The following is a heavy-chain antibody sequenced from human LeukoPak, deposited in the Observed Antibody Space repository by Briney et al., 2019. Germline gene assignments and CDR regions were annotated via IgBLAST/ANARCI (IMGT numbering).Heavy chain of an antibody. CDR2: ISYSGRT. CDR3: ARDPSDFSQSTSYWYFDV. Sequence: PSETLSLNCRFSGDSISRSYWSWIRQAPGKGLEWIGYISYSGRTKYHPSLKSRVTISLDTSNNQISLKLSSVTAADTAIYYCARDPSDFSQSTSYWYFDVWGRGALVTVSS. D-gene: IGHD3/OR15-3a*01. CDR1: GDSISRSY. V-gene: IGHV4-59*01. J-gene: IGHJ2*01.